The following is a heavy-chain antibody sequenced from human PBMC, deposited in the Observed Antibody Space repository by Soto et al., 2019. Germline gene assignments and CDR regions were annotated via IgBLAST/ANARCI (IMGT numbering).Heavy chain of an antibody. Sequence: QVQLQESGPGLGKPSGTLSLTCAFSGGTISSDNWWTWVRQPPGKGLEWSGEMYHSGSTNYSPSLKRRVTISVHKAKNQFSLKLTSVPAADTALYYCARASAASMLRGAIINWGQGTLVTVS. J-gene: IGHJ4*02. V-gene: IGHV4-4*02. CDR2: MYHSGST. CDR3: ARASAASMLRGAIIN. CDR1: GGTISSDNW. D-gene: IGHD3-10*01.